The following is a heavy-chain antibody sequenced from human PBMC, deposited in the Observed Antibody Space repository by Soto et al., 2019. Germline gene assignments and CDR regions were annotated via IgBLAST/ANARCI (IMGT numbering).Heavy chain of an antibody. CDR1: GYTFTSYG. CDR2: ISAYNGNT. J-gene: IGHJ6*01. V-gene: IGHV1-18*01. D-gene: IGHD2-8*02. CDR3: ARDGALVESYVYYGKDV. Sequence: QVQLVQSGAEVKKPGASVKVSCKASGYTFTSYGISWVLQAPGQGLEWMGWISAYNGNTNYAQKHQGRVTMTTDTSTSKVYMELRSMRSDDTAVYYWARDGALVESYVYYGKDVWGHGTTGTVYS.